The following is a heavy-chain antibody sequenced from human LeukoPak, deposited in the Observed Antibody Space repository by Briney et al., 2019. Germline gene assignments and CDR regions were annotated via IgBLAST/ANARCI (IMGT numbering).Heavy chain of an antibody. Sequence: SETLSLTCAVSGGSISTDNWWSWVRQPPGKGLEWIGEIYHSGSTSYNPSLKSRVTISVDKSKNQFSLRLSSVTAADTAVYSCARFYNNKWFDYWGQGTLVTVSS. CDR2: IYHSGST. CDR3: ARFYNNKWFDY. V-gene: IGHV4-4*02. CDR1: GGSISTDNW. J-gene: IGHJ4*02. D-gene: IGHD3-10*01.